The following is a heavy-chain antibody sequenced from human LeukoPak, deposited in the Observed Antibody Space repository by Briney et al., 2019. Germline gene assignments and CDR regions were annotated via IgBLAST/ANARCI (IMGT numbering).Heavy chain of an antibody. D-gene: IGHD4-17*01. J-gene: IGHJ4*02. CDR3: ARERYGSFDY. Sequence: PGRSLRLSCAASGFTFSSYAMHWVRQAPGKGLEWVAVISYDGSNKYYADSVKGRFTISRDNSKNTLYLQMNSLRAEDTAVYYCARERYGSFDYWGQGTLVTVSS. CDR2: ISYDGSNK. CDR1: GFTFSSYA. V-gene: IGHV3-30-3*01.